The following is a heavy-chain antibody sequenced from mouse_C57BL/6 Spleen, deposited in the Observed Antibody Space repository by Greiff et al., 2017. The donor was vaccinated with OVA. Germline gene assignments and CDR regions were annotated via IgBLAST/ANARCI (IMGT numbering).Heavy chain of an antibody. Sequence: QVQLQQSGAELARPGASVKMSCKASGYTFTSYTMHWVKQRPGQGLEWIGYINPSRGYTKYNQKFKDKATLTADKSSSTAYMQLSSLTSEDSAVYYCAYDYDWYFDVWGTGTTVTVSS. CDR1: GYTFTSYT. J-gene: IGHJ1*03. D-gene: IGHD2-4*01. V-gene: IGHV1-4*01. CDR3: AYDYDWYFDV. CDR2: INPSRGYT.